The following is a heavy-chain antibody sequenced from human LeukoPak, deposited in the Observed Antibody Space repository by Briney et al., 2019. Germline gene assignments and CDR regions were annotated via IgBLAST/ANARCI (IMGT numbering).Heavy chain of an antibody. J-gene: IGHJ4*02. V-gene: IGHV4-39*07. D-gene: IGHD4-17*01. Sequence: PSETLSLTCTVSGGSISSSSYYWGWIRQPPGKGLEWIGSIYYSGSTYYNPSLKSRVTISVDTSKNQFSLKLSSVTAADTAVYYCASNPDYGDYVGGGGPLDYWGQGTLVTVSS. CDR1: GGSISSSSYY. CDR3: ASNPDYGDYVGGGGPLDY. CDR2: IYYSGST.